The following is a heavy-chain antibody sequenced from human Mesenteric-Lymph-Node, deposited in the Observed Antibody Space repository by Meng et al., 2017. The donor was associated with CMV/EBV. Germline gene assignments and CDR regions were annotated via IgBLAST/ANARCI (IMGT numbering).Heavy chain of an antibody. J-gene: IGHJ4*02. CDR1: GGSFTGYY. V-gene: IGHV4-34*01. CDR3: ARVSIDVEARPNFDS. D-gene: IGHD6-6*01. CDR2: INHSGGT. Sequence: SQTLSLTCAVYGGSFTGYYWNWIRQPPGKGLEWIGEINHSGGTNYRPSLKSRVTISLDTSKNHFSLKLTSVTAADTAVYYCARVSIDVEARPNFDSWGQGTLVTVSS.